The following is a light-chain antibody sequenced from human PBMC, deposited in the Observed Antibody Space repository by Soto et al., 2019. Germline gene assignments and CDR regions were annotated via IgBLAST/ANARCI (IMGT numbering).Light chain of an antibody. Sequence: EIVLTQSPATLSLSPGERATLSCRASQSVSSSLAWFQHKPGQAPRLLIYDASNRATGIPARFSGSGSGTDFTLTISSLEPEDFAIYYCQQRSNWTRTFGQGTKLEIK. CDR2: DAS. CDR3: QQRSNWTRT. CDR1: QSVSSS. V-gene: IGKV3-11*01. J-gene: IGKJ2*01.